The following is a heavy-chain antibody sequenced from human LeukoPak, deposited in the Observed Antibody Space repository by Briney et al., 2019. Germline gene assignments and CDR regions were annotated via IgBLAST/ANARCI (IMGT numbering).Heavy chain of an antibody. D-gene: IGHD3-3*01. J-gene: IGHJ3*02. CDR2: INHSGST. Sequence: SETLSLTCAVYGGSFSGYYWSWIRQPPGKGLEWIGEINHSGSTNYNPSLKSRVTISVDTSKSQFSLKLSSVTAADTAVYYCARGGRITIFGVVINAFDIWGQGTMVTVSS. V-gene: IGHV4-34*01. CDR3: ARGGRITIFGVVINAFDI. CDR1: GGSFSGYY.